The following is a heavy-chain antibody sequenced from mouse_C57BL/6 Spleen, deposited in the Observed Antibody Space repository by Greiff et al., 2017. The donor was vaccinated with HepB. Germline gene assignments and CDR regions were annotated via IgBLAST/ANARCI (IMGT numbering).Heavy chain of an antibody. CDR2: ISSGSSTI. CDR3: ANYYGSSYWYFDV. CDR1: GFTFSDYG. D-gene: IGHD1-1*01. V-gene: IGHV5-17*01. Sequence: EVKLQESGGGLVKPGGSLKLSCAASGFTFSDYGMHWVRQAPEKGLEWVAYISSGSSTIYYADTVKGRFTISRDNAKNTLFLQMTSLRYEDTAMYYCANYYGSSYWYFDVWGTGTTVTVSS. J-gene: IGHJ1*03.